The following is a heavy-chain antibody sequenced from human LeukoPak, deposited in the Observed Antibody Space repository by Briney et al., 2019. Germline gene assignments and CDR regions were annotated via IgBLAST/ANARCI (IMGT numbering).Heavy chain of an antibody. CDR1: GGSISSGGYS. V-gene: IGHV4-30-2*01. D-gene: IGHD5-24*01. Sequence: SQTLSLTCAVSGGSISSGGYSWSWIRQPPGKGLEWIGYIYHSGSTYYNPSLKSRVTISVDRSKNQFSLKLSSVTAADTAVYYCAKAPPRRDGYNYGDAFDIWGQGTMVTVSS. J-gene: IGHJ3*02. CDR2: IYHSGST. CDR3: AKAPPRRDGYNYGDAFDI.